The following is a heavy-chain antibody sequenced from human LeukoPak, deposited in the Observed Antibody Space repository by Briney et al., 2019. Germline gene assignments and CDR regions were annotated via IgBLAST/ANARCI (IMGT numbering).Heavy chain of an antibody. J-gene: IGHJ5*02. D-gene: IGHD2-2*01. CDR2: INPSGGST. CDR3: ARALLRYCSGTSCYWFDP. Sequence: ASVKVSCKASGYTFNNHYMYWVRQAPGQGLEWMGVINPSGGSTSYAQKFQGRVTMTRDTSTRTVYMEVNSLRSEDTAVYYCARALLRYCSGTSCYWFDPWGQGTLVTVSS. CDR1: GYTFNNHY. V-gene: IGHV1-46*02.